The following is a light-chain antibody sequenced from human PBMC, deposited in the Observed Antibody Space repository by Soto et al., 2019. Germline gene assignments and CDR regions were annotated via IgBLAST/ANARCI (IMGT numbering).Light chain of an antibody. V-gene: IGKV1-12*01. CDR2: TAS. CDR1: QDISTW. Sequence: DIQVTQSPSSVSASVGDRVTITCRASQDISTWLAWYQQRPGKAPNLLIYTASILQSGVPSRFSGSGSGTHFTLTISSLQPEDFATYYCQQANSFPITFGQGTRLEI. J-gene: IGKJ5*01. CDR3: QQANSFPIT.